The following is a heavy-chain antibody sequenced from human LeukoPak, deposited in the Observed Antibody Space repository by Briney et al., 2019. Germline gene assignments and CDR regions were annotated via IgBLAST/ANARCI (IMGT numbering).Heavy chain of an antibody. CDR3: AKDPGSGDYYGSGSQYFDY. CDR1: GFTFSSYA. CDR2: ISGSGGST. D-gene: IGHD3-10*01. J-gene: IGHJ4*02. Sequence: GGSLRPSCAASGFTFSSYAMSWVRQAPGKGLEWVSAISGSGGSTYYADSVKGRFTISRDNSKNTLYLQMNSLRAEDTAVYYCAKDPGSGDYYGSGSQYFDYWGQGTLVTVSS. V-gene: IGHV3-23*01.